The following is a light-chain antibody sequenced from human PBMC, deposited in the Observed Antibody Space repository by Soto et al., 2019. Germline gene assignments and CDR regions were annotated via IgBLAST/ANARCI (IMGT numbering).Light chain of an antibody. Sequence: EIVLTQSPATLSLSPGERATLSCRASQSVSRYLAWYQQKPGQAPRLLIYDASNSATGIPARFSGSGSGTDFTLTIRRLEPEDFAVYYCQLRSNCPWTLGQGTKVEIK. V-gene: IGKV3-11*01. J-gene: IGKJ1*01. CDR3: QLRSNCPWT. CDR2: DAS. CDR1: QSVSRY.